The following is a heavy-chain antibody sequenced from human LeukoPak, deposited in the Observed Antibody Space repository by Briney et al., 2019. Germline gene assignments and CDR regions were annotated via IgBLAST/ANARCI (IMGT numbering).Heavy chain of an antibody. Sequence: EASVKVSCKASGGTFSSYAISWVRQAPGQGVEWMGGIIPIFGTANYAQKFQGRVAITTDESTSTAYMELSSLRSEDTAVYYCARGTGYSYGLDYWGQGTLVTVSS. D-gene: IGHD5-18*01. CDR2: IIPIFGTA. J-gene: IGHJ4*02. V-gene: IGHV1-69*05. CDR1: GGTFSSYA. CDR3: ARGTGYSYGLDY.